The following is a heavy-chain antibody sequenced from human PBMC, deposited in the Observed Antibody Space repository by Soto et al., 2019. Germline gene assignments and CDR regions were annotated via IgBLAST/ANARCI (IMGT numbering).Heavy chain of an antibody. Sequence: ASVKVSCKASGSTFTGYYMHWVRQAPGQGLEWMGWINPNSGGTNYAQKFQGRVTMTRDTCISTAYMELSRLRSDDTAVYSCARLVTRGTGGFLYGINVWGRGTTVAISS. J-gene: IGHJ6*02. D-gene: IGHD4-17*01. CDR1: GSTFTGYY. CDR3: ARLVTRGTGGFLYGINV. CDR2: INPNSGGT. V-gene: IGHV1-2*02.